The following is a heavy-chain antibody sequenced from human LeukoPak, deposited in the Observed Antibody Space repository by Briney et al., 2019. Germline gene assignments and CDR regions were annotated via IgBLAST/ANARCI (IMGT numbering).Heavy chain of an antibody. CDR3: ARAVTGGYYFDY. D-gene: IGHD1-14*01. V-gene: IGHV1-24*01. CDR1: GYTLTELS. Sequence: GASVKVSCKVSGYTLTELSMHWVRQAPGKGLEWMGGFGPEDGETIYAQKFQGRVTMTEDTSTDTAYMELSSLRSEDTAVYYCARAVTGGYYFDYWGQGTLVTVSS. CDR2: FGPEDGET. J-gene: IGHJ4*02.